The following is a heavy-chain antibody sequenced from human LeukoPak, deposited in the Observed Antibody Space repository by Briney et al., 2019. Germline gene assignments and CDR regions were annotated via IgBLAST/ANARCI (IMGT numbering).Heavy chain of an antibody. Sequence: SETLSLTCAVYGGSFSGYYWSWIRQPPGKGLEWIGEINHSGSTNYNPSLKSRVTISVDTSKNQFSLKLSSVTAADTAVYYCARRGLLWFGELLINRWFDPWGQGTLVTVSS. CDR2: INHSGST. CDR3: ARRGLLWFGELLINRWFDP. J-gene: IGHJ5*02. V-gene: IGHV4-34*01. D-gene: IGHD3-10*01. CDR1: GGSFSGYY.